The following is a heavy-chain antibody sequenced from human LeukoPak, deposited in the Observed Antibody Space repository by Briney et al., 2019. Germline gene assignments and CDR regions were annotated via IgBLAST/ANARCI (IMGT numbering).Heavy chain of an antibody. CDR1: GFTFDDYA. Sequence: GRSLRLSCAASGFTFDDYAMHWVRQAPGKGLEWVSGISWNSGSIGYADSVKGRFTISRDNAKNSLYLQMNSLRAEDTALYYCAKGGFRAAAPPDYWGQGTLVTVSS. CDR2: ISWNSGSI. CDR3: AKGGFRAAAPPDY. V-gene: IGHV3-9*01. D-gene: IGHD6-13*01. J-gene: IGHJ4*02.